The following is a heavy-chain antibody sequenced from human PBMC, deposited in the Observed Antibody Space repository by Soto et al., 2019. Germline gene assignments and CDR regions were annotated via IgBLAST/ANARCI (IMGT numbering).Heavy chain of an antibody. V-gene: IGHV1-3*01. CDR2: INAGNGNT. CDR1: GYTFTSYA. CDR3: ARSPFPDILTGYYPL. Sequence: ASAKVSCKASGYTFTSYAMHWVRQAPGQRLEWMGWINAGNGNTKYSQRFQGRVTITRDTSASTAYMELSSLRSEDTAVYYCARSPFPDILTGYYPLWGQGTLVTVSS. J-gene: IGHJ4*02. D-gene: IGHD3-9*01.